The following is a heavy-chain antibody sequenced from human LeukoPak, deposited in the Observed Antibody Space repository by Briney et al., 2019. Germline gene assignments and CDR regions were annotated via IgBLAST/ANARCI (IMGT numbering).Heavy chain of an antibody. J-gene: IGHJ5*02. CDR3: ARGLWFGESNWFDP. Sequence: ASVKVSCKASGYTFTSYEISWVRQAPGQGLEWMGWISAHNGNTNYAQKFQGRVNMTRNTSISTAYMELSSLRSEDTAVYYCARGLWFGESNWFDPWGQGTLVTVSS. CDR2: ISAHNGNT. CDR1: GYTFTSYE. D-gene: IGHD3-10*01. V-gene: IGHV1-8*02.